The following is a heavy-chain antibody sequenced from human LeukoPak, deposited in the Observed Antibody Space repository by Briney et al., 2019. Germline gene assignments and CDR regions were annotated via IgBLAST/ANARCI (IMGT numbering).Heavy chain of an antibody. J-gene: IGHJ4*02. CDR3: ARGGYSYGSRDFDY. CDR2: IYYSGST. V-gene: IGHV4-61*08. D-gene: IGHD5-18*01. CDR1: GGSISSGGYY. Sequence: SETLSLTCTVSGGSISSGGYYWSWIRQHPGKGLEWIGYIYYSGSTNYNPSLKSRVTMSVDTSKNQFSLKLSSVTAADTAVYYCARGGYSYGSRDFDYWGQGTLVTVSS.